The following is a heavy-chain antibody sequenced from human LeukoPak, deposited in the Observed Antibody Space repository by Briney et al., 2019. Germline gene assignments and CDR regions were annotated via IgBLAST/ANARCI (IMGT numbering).Heavy chain of an antibody. CDR2: INHSGRT. J-gene: IGHJ5*01. CDR1: GGSFSGYY. V-gene: IGHV4-34*01. Sequence: KPSKTLSLTCAVYGGSFSGYYWSWIRQPPGKGLEWIGEINHSGRTNYNPSLKSRVTISVDTSKNHFSLKLNSVTAADTAVYYCARGGSGLLWFDYWGQGTLVTVSS. D-gene: IGHD3-10*01. CDR3: ARGGSGLLWFDY.